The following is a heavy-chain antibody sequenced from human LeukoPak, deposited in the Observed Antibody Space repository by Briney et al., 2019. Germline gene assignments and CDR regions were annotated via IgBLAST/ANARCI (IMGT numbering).Heavy chain of an antibody. CDR3: ASIAARPYYYYYYMDV. CDR1: GGSISSHY. J-gene: IGHJ6*03. Sequence: SETLSLTCTVSGGSISSHYWSWIRQPPGKGLEWIGYIYYSGSTNYNPSLKSRVTISVDTSKNQFSLKLSSVTAADTAVYYCASIAARPYYYYYYMDVWGQGTTVTVSS. D-gene: IGHD6-6*01. CDR2: IYYSGST. V-gene: IGHV4-59*11.